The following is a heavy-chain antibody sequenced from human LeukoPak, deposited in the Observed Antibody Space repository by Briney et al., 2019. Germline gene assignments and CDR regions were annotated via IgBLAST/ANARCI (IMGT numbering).Heavy chain of an antibody. CDR2: IKQDGSEK. V-gene: IGHV3-7*05. CDR3: AREGGDRYDFWSGYPTYNWFDP. J-gene: IGHJ5*02. CDR1: GFTFSNYW. D-gene: IGHD3-3*01. Sequence: PGGSLRLPCAASGFTFSNYWMNWVRQAPGKGLEWVANIKQDGSEKYYVDSVKGRFTISRDNAKNSLYLQMNSLRAEDTAVYYCAREGGDRYDFWSGYPTYNWFDPWGQGTLVTVSS.